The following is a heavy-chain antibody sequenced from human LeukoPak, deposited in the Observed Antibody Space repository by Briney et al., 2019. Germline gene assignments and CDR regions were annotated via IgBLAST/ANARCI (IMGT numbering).Heavy chain of an antibody. CDR1: GFTFSSYA. Sequence: GGSLRLSCAASGFTFSSYAMSWVRQAPGKGLEWVSGISSSGGSKYYADSVKGRFTISRDNSKNTLYLQMNSLRAEDTAVYYCAKGTYSSPPPGYFDYWGQGTLVTVSS. CDR2: ISSSGGSK. D-gene: IGHD6-13*01. V-gene: IGHV3-23*01. CDR3: AKGTYSSPPPGYFDY. J-gene: IGHJ4*02.